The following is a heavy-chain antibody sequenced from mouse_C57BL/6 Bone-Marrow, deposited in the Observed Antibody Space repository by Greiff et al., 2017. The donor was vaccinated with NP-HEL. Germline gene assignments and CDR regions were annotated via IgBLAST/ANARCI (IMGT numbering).Heavy chain of an antibody. CDR1: GYTFTSYW. Sequence: VQLQQSGTVLARPGASVKMSCKTSGYTFTSYWMHWVKQRPGQGLEWIGAIYPGNSDTSYNQKFKGKAKLTAVTSASTAYMELSSLTNEDSAVYYCTSHYYDYDDWFAYWGQGTLVTVSA. D-gene: IGHD2-4*01. J-gene: IGHJ3*01. CDR3: TSHYYDYDDWFAY. CDR2: IYPGNSDT. V-gene: IGHV1-5*01.